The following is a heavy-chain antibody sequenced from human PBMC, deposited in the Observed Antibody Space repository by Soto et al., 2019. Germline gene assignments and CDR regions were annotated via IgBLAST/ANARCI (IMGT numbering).Heavy chain of an antibody. CDR3: ARAENYYDSSGYLDY. CDR2: IYHSGST. J-gene: IGHJ4*02. Sequence: PSETLSLTCAVSGGSISSSNWWSWVRQPPGKGLEWIGEIYHSGSTNYNPSLKSRVTISVDKSKNQFSLKLSSVTAADTAVYYCARAENYYDSSGYLDYWGQGTLVTVSS. CDR1: GGSISSSNW. D-gene: IGHD3-22*01. V-gene: IGHV4-4*02.